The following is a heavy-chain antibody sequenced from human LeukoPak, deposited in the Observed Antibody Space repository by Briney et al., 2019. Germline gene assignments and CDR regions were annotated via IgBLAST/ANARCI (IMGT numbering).Heavy chain of an antibody. Sequence: SETLSLTCTVSGGSVSSSSYCWGWIRQSPGKGLEWIGSIFYSGSTYYSSSLRSRVTISVDTSKNQFSLKLSSVTAADTAVYFCARFKSSGWYYFDSWGQGTLVPVSS. J-gene: IGHJ4*02. CDR3: ARFKSSGWYYFDS. D-gene: IGHD6-19*01. CDR2: IFYSGST. CDR1: GGSVSSSSYC. V-gene: IGHV4-39*07.